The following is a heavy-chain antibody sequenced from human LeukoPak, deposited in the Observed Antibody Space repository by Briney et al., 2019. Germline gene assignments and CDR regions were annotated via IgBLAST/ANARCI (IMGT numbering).Heavy chain of an antibody. V-gene: IGHV4-39*07. CDR3: AREETSTVWD. CDR1: GGSISNVNHH. J-gene: IGHJ4*02. CDR2: IYYSGST. Sequence: SETLSLTCTVSGGSISNVNHHWGWIRQPPGKGLEWIGSIYYSGSTFYKPSLKSRVTISIDTSKNQFSLKLSSVTAADTAVYYCAREETSTVWDWGQGTLVTVSS. D-gene: IGHD3-16*01.